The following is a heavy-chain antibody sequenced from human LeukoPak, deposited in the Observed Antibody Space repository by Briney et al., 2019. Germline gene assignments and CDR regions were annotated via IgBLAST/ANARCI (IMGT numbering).Heavy chain of an antibody. CDR3: GKSGSRDRDYFEY. CDR2: ISGDGGDT. Sequence: GGSLRLSCAASGFTFSSYAMNWVRQAPGKGLEWVSTISGDGGDTHYADSVRGRFTISRANSKNTLFMQMNSLRAEDTAVYYCGKSGSRDRDYFEYWGQGTLVTASS. D-gene: IGHD2-15*01. J-gene: IGHJ4*02. V-gene: IGHV3-23*01. CDR1: GFTFSSYA.